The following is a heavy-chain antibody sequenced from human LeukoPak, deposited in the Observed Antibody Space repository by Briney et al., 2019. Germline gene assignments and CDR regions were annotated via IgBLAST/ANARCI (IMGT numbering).Heavy chain of an antibody. J-gene: IGHJ5*02. Sequence: RGSLRLSCAASGFTFSSYAMSWVRQAPGKGLEWVSAISGSGGSTYYADSVKGRFTISRDNSKNTLYLQMNSLRAEDTAVYYCAKACCGTGAAGPFDPWGQGTLVTVSS. CDR3: AKACCGTGAAGPFDP. CDR1: GFTFSSYA. V-gene: IGHV3-23*01. CDR2: ISGSGGST. D-gene: IGHD1-1*01.